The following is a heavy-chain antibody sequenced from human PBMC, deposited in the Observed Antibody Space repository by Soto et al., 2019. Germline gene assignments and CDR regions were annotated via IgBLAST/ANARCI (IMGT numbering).Heavy chain of an antibody. CDR3: PSTSYCNGSSCYSRHYYGMDV. D-gene: IGHD2-21*01. V-gene: IGHV1-69*06. CDR1: GGTFSKYS. CDR2: ITPFVDTS. J-gene: IGHJ6*02. Sequence: QVRLVQSGAEVKKPGSSVKVSCKVSGGTFSKYSLSWVRQTPGQGLEWMGGITPFVDTSNYAQRFLGRVTITADKSTNTAFLEGRGLKSEDTPLFFWPSTSYCNGSSCYSRHYYGMDVWGQGTTVTVSS.